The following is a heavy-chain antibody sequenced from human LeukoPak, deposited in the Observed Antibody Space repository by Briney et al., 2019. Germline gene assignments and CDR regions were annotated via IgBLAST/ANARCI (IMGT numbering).Heavy chain of an antibody. CDR1: GFTLSSNS. CDR2: ISRSSSYI. D-gene: IGHD6-13*01. CDR3: ARGIAAAGIYFDY. V-gene: IGHV3-21*01. J-gene: IGHJ4*02. Sequence: GGSLRLSCADSGFTLSSNSMNWVPQAPGKGLEWVSSISRSSSYIYYADSGKGRFTISRDNAKNSLYLQMNSLRAEDTAVFYCARGIAAAGIYFDYWGQGSLVTASS.